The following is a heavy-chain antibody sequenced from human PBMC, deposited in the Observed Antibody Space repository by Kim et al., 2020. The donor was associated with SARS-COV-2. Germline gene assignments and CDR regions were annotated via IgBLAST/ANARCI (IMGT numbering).Heavy chain of an antibody. Sequence: SETLSLTCSVFGGSISSYYWSWIRQPPGKGLEWIGYLYYSGSTNYNPSLKSRVTISVDTSKNQFSLKLSFVTAADMAMYYCVRLGCSATSCTTFDYWGQG. V-gene: IGHV4-59*08. CDR1: GGSISSYY. D-gene: IGHD2-2*01. J-gene: IGHJ4*02. CDR2: LYYSGST. CDR3: VRLGCSATSCTTFDY.